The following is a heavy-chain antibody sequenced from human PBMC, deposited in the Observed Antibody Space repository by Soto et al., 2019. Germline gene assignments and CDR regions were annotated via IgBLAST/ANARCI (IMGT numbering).Heavy chain of an antibody. V-gene: IGHV3-64*07. CDR3: ARARIGAAGTKYYGDC. Sequence: EVQLAESGGGLVQPGGSLRLSCAASGFTFSNFAVHWVRQAPGKGPEFVSGISSTGASIFYADSVKGRVTISRDNSKNTVNLQMGSLKPEDTAVYYCARARIGAAGTKYYGDCWGRGTLVTVSS. J-gene: IGHJ4*02. CDR2: ISSTGASI. CDR1: GFTFSNFA. D-gene: IGHD6-13*01.